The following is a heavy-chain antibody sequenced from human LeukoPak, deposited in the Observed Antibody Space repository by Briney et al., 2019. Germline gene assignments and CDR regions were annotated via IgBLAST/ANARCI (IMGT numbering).Heavy chain of an antibody. CDR1: GFTFSSYA. CDR3: AKAPNPAYYDILTGQRQYYFDY. Sequence: GGSLRLSCAASGFTFSSYAMSWVRQAPGKGLEWVSAISGSGGSTYYADSVKGRFTISRDNSKNTLYLQMNSLRAEDTAVYYCAKAPNPAYYDILTGQRQYYFDYWGQGTLVTVSS. V-gene: IGHV3-23*01. CDR2: ISGSGGST. J-gene: IGHJ4*02. D-gene: IGHD3-9*01.